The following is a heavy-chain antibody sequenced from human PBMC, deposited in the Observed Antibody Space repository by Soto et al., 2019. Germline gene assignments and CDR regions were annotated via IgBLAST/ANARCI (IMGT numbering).Heavy chain of an antibody. D-gene: IGHD1-1*01. J-gene: IGHJ4*02. CDR1: GYAFTTYG. CDR3: ARGRYGDY. Sequence: QVHLVQSGAGVKKPGASVKVSCQGSGYAFTTYGITWVRQAPGQGLEWMGWISAHDGNTNYAQKLQGRVTVTRDTSTSTAYMELRSLRYDDTAVYYCARGRYGDYWGQGDLVTVSS. V-gene: IGHV1-18*01. CDR2: ISAHDGNT.